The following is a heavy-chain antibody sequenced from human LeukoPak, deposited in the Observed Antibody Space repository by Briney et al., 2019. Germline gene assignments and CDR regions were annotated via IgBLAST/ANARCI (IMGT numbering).Heavy chain of an antibody. D-gene: IGHD3-22*01. CDR2: INPNSGGT. CDR1: GYTFTGYY. Sequence: XSVKVSCKASGYTFTGYYMHWVRQAPGQGLEWMGWINPNSGGTNYAQKFQGRVTMTRDTSISTAYMELSRLRSDDTAVYYCARGSAAGLNYYDSSGYHSAYWGQGTLVTVSS. V-gene: IGHV1-2*02. J-gene: IGHJ4*02. CDR3: ARGSAAGLNYYDSSGYHSAY.